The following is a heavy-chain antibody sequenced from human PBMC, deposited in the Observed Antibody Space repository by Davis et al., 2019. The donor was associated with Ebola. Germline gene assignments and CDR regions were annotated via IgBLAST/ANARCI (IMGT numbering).Heavy chain of an antibody. D-gene: IGHD6-13*01. V-gene: IGHV3-20*04. CDR3: ARENRNPYSSSWPPQYYFDY. J-gene: IGHJ4*02. Sequence: PGGSLRPSCAASGFTCAEYGRSWGRQAPGKGLEWVSGINWNGGSTCYADSVKGRFTISRDNAKNSLYLQMNSLRAEDTALYYCARENRNPYSSSWPPQYYFDYWGQGTLVTVSS. CDR1: GFTCAEYG. CDR2: INWNGGST.